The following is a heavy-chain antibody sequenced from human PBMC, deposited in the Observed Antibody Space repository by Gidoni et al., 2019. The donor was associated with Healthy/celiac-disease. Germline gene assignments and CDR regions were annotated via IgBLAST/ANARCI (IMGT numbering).Heavy chain of an antibody. V-gene: IGHV3-9*01. CDR3: AKDILRYSSGWYYFDY. J-gene: IGHJ4*02. CDR1: GFTFDDYA. Sequence: EVQLVESGGGLVQPGRSLRLSCAASGFTFDDYAMHWVRQAPGKGLEWVSGISWNSGSIGYADSVKGRFTISRDNAKNSLYLQMNSLRAEDTALYYCAKDILRYSSGWYYFDYWGQGTLVTVSS. CDR2: ISWNSGSI. D-gene: IGHD6-19*01.